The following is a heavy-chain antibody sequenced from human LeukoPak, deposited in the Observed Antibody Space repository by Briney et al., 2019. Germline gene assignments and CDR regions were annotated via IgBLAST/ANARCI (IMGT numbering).Heavy chain of an antibody. D-gene: IGHD3-22*01. V-gene: IGHV3-23*01. CDR1: GFTFSSYA. CDR2: ISGSGGST. Sequence: GGSLRLSCEASGFTFSSYAMNWVRQAPGKGLEWVSAISGSGGSTYYADSVKGRFTISRDNSKNALYLQMNSLRAEDTAVYYCAKDLRVVVVITEGFDYWGQGTLVTVSS. CDR3: AKDLRVVVVITEGFDY. J-gene: IGHJ4*02.